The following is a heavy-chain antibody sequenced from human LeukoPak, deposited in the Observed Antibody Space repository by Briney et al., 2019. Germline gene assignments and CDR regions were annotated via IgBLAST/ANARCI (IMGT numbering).Heavy chain of an antibody. CDR3: ARWGTHIDSSGYYYAYFDY. D-gene: IGHD3-22*01. J-gene: IGHJ4*02. V-gene: IGHV4-39*07. CDR2: INHSGST. CDR1: GGSISSGDYY. Sequence: SETLSLTCTVSGGSISSGDYYWSWIRQPPGKGLEWIGEINHSGSTNYNPSLKSRVTISVDTSKNQFSLKLSSVTAADTAVYYCARWGTHIDSSGYYYAYFDYWGQGTLVTVSS.